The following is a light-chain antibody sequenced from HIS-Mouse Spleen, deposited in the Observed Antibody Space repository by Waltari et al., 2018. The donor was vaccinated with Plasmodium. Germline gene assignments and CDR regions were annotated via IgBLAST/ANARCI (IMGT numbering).Light chain of an antibody. CDR3: QQYGSSPYT. CDR1: QSVSSSY. Sequence: EIVLTQSPGTLSLSPGERATLSCRASQSVSSSYLAWYQQKPCQAPRLLIYGASSRATGIPDGFSGSGTGTDFTLTISRLEPEDFAVYYCQQYGSSPYTFGQGTKLEIK. V-gene: IGKV3-20*01. CDR2: GAS. J-gene: IGKJ2*01.